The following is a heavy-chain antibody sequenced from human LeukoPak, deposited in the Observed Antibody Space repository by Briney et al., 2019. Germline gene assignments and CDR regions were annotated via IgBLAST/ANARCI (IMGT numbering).Heavy chain of an antibody. J-gene: IGHJ4*02. V-gene: IGHV1-2*02. CDR3: ARAPYSSSWPHDY. Sequence: GASVKVSCKASGYTFTGYYMHWVRQAPGQGLEWMGWINPNSGGTNYAQKFQGRVTMTRDTSISTAYMELSRLRSDDTAVYYCARAPYSSSWPHDYWGQGTLVTVSS. CDR1: GYTFTGYY. D-gene: IGHD6-13*01. CDR2: INPNSGGT.